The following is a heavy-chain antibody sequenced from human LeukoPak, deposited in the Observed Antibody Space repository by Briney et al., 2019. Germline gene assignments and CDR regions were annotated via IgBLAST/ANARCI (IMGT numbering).Heavy chain of an antibody. CDR2: ISSNGGST. CDR1: GFTFSSYA. J-gene: IGHJ4*02. Sequence: GGSLRLSCAASGFTFSSYAMYWVRQAPGQGLEYVSGISSNGGSTYYANSVKGRFTISRDNSKNTLYLQMGSLRAEDMAVYHCARANSGPSFPPDYWGQGTLVTVSS. D-gene: IGHD5-12*01. V-gene: IGHV3-64*01. CDR3: ARANSGPSFPPDY.